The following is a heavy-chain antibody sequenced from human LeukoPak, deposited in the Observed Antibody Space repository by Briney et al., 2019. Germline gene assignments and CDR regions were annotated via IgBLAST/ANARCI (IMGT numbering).Heavy chain of an antibody. V-gene: IGHV4-34*01. CDR1: GGSFSGYY. Sequence: SETLSLTCAVYGGSFSGYYWSWIRQPPGKGLEWIGEINHSGSTYYNPSLKSRVTISVDTSKNQFSLKLNSMTAADTAVYFCVRLPGGRDWYFELWGRGTLVTVSS. D-gene: IGHD3-10*01. CDR3: VRLPGGRDWYFEL. CDR2: INHSGST. J-gene: IGHJ2*01.